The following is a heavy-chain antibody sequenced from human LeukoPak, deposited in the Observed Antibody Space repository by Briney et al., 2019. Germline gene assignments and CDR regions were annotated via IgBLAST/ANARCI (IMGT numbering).Heavy chain of an antibody. CDR1: GFTFSDYY. J-gene: IGHJ4*02. CDR2: ISYDGTNK. V-gene: IGHV3-30*14. Sequence: GGSLRLSCAASGFTFSDYYMSWIRQAPGKGLEWVALISYDGTNKYYADSVKGRFTISRDNSKNTLYLQMNSLRAEDTAVYYCARRAGAYSHPYDYWGQGTLVTVSS. CDR3: ARRAGAYSHPYDY. D-gene: IGHD4/OR15-4a*01.